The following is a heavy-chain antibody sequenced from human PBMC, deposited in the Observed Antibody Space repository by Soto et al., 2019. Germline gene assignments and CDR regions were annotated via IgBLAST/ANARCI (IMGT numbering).Heavy chain of an antibody. J-gene: IGHJ5*02. Sequence: QVQLQESGPGLVKPSQTLSLTCTVSGGSITSGVYYWSWIRQHPGKGLEWMGYIYYSGFTYYNPPRKSRVTISVDTSKSQFSLKLSSVTAADTAVYYCARSVFPWGQGTLVTVSS. CDR2: IYYSGFT. CDR3: ARSVFP. V-gene: IGHV4-31*03. CDR1: GGSITSGVYY.